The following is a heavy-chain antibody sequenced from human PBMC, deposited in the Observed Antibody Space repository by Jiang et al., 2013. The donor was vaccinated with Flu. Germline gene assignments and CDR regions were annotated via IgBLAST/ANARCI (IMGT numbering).Heavy chain of an antibody. CDR1: GYSFTTYA. D-gene: IGHD3-3*01. Sequence: SGAEVKKPGASVKVSCKASGYSFTTYAIGWVRQAPGQGLEWMGWISAYNGNTNYAQKLQGRVTMTTDTSTSTAYMELRSLRSDDTAVYYCARRYDFWSGWSDRTYFDYWGQGTLVTVSS. CDR3: ARRYDFWSGWSDRTYFDY. V-gene: IGHV1-18*01. CDR2: ISAYNGNT. J-gene: IGHJ4*02.